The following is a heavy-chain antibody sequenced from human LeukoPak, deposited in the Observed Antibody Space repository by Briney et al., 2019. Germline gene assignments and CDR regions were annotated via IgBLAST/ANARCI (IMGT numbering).Heavy chain of an antibody. CDR1: GDSVSSNSVT. CDR2: TYYRSTWYN. V-gene: IGHV6-1*01. Sequence: SQTLSLTCAISGDSVSSNSVTWKWIRQSPSRGLECLGRTYYRSTWYNDYAVSVRGRITVNPDTSKNQFSLHLNSVTPEDTAVYYCARRLTQYDCFDPWGQGILVTVSS. CDR3: ARRLTQYDCFDP. D-gene: IGHD2-2*01. J-gene: IGHJ5*02.